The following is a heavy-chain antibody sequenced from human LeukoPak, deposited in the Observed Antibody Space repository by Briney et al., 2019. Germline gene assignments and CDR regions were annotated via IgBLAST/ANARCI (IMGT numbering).Heavy chain of an antibody. CDR1: GYTFTSCG. Sequence: ASVRVSCKTSGYTFTSCGICWVRQAPGQGLEWMGWVSAYNGDTNYAQKFRGRVTITRDTSTSTAYMELRSLRSDDTAVYYCARDAPRWRNVFDFWGQGTMVSVSS. D-gene: IGHD4-23*01. CDR2: VSAYNGDT. J-gene: IGHJ3*01. CDR3: ARDAPRWRNVFDF. V-gene: IGHV1-18*01.